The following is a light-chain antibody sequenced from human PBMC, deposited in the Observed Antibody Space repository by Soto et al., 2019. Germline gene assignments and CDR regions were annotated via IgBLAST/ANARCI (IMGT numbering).Light chain of an antibody. J-gene: IGKJ5*01. V-gene: IGKV3-15*01. CDR2: GIS. CDR1: QSVGSN. CDR3: QQYTSWPIT. Sequence: EVVMTQSPATLSLSPGERATLSCRASQSVGSNYLAWYQQKPGQAPRLLIYGISTRATGTPARFSGSGSGTEFTLTISSLQSEDFAVYYCQQYTSWPITFGQGTRLEIK.